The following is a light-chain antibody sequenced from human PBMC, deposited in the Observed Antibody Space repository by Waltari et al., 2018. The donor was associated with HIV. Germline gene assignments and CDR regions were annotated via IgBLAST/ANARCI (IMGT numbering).Light chain of an antibody. Sequence: QSALTQPASVSGSPGQSITITCTGTSSDIGAYNYVSWYQQHPGKAPKLIIYDVSNRPSGVSNRFSVSKSGNTASLTISGLQAEDEADYYCTSYIHPTTRVFGGGTKLTVL. CDR2: DVS. CDR3: TSYIHPTTRV. V-gene: IGLV2-14*01. CDR1: SSDIGAYNY. J-gene: IGLJ2*01.